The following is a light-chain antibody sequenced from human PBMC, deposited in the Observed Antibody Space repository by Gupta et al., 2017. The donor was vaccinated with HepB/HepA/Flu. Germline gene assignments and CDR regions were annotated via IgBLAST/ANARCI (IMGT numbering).Light chain of an antibody. V-gene: IGKV3-20*01. CDR3: QQYGSSPGYT. Sequence: EIVLTQSPGTLSLSPGERATLSCRASQSVSSSYLAWYQQKPGQAPRLLIYGASSRVTGIPDGFSGSGSGTDCTLTISRLEPEDFAVYYCQQYGSSPGYTFGQGTKLEIK. CDR1: QSVSSSY. CDR2: GAS. J-gene: IGKJ2*01.